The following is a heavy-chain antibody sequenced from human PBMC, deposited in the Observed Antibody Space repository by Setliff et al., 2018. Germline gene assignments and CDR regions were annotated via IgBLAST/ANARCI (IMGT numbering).Heavy chain of an antibody. V-gene: IGHV3-33*08. CDR3: ARTCSGSGCYAGLES. Sequence: GGSLRLSCATSGFTFKSYAMIWVRQTPGKGLEWVAVIWHDGVNKYHADSVKGRFTISRDNSKHTLYLQMNSLRPEDTAVYYCARTCSGSGCYAGLESWGQGTPVTVSS. D-gene: IGHD2-15*01. J-gene: IGHJ4*02. CDR2: IWHDGVNK. CDR1: GFTFKSYA.